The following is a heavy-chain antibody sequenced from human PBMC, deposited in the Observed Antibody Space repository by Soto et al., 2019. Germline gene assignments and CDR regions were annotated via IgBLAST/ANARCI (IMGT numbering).Heavy chain of an antibody. CDR1: GYSFNTYG. J-gene: IGHJ4*02. Sequence: HVLLVQSGPELKKPGATVRVSCKASGYSFNTYGLSWVRQAPGQGLEWMGWISTYTGNTDFAQKFQGRVTMDTDTSRSTAYFDLRSLTSEDTAVYYCVRDVSVCSGSFGGYWGQGTLVTVSS. D-gene: IGHD3-10*02. CDR3: VRDVSVCSGSFGGY. CDR2: ISTYTGNT. V-gene: IGHV1-18*01.